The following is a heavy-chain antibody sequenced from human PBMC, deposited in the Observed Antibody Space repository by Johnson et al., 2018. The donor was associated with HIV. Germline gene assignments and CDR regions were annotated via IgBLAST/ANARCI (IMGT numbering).Heavy chain of an antibody. CDR1: GFTFSSYA. D-gene: IGHD3-22*01. CDR2: ISYDGSNK. J-gene: IGHJ3*02. CDR3: ARDRSITMIVVVSGAFDI. V-gene: IGHV3-30*04. Sequence: VQLLESGGGVVQPGRSLRLSCAASGFTFSSYAMHWVRQAPGKGLEWVAVISYDGSNKYYADSVKGRFTISRDNSKNTLYLQMNSLRAEYTAVYYCARDRSITMIVVVSGAFDIWGQGTMVTVSS.